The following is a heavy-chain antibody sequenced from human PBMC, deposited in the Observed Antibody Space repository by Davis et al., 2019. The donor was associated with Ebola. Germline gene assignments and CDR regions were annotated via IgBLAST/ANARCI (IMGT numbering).Heavy chain of an antibody. J-gene: IGHJ4*02. Sequence: GESLKISCAASGFTFSTYWMSWVRQAPGKGLARVANIKQDGREKYYVHSVKGRFTISRDNAKNSLYLQMNSLRAEDTAVYYCARKSTFFDDWGQGTRVTVSS. CDR1: GFTFSTYW. D-gene: IGHD3-16*01. V-gene: IGHV3-7*03. CDR2: IKQDGREK. CDR3: ARKSTFFDD.